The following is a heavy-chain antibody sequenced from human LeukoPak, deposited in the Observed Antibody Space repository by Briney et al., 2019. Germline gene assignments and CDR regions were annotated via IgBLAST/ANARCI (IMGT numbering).Heavy chain of an antibody. CDR2: IIPIFGTA. CDR3: ARDAPHDSAIDY. D-gene: IGHD2-15*01. CDR1: GYTFTSYG. Sequence: GASVKVSCKASGYTFTSYGISWVRQAPGQGLEWMGGIIPIFGTANYAQKFQGRVTITADESTSTAYMELSSLRSEDTAVYYCARDAPHDSAIDYWGQGTLVTVSS. J-gene: IGHJ4*02. V-gene: IGHV1-69*13.